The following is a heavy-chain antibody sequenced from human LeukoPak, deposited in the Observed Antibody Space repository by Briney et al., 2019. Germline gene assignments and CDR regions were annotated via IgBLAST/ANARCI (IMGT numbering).Heavy chain of an antibody. J-gene: IGHJ3*02. CDR1: EYTLTELS. CDR3: ATRSSGWSNDAFDI. D-gene: IGHD6-19*01. CDR2: FDPEDGET. Sequence: ASVKVSCKVSEYTLTELSMQWVRQAPGKGLEWMGGFDPEDGETIYAQKFQGRVTMTEDTSTDTAYMELSSLRSEDTAVYYCATRSSGWSNDAFDIWGQGTMVTVSS. V-gene: IGHV1-24*01.